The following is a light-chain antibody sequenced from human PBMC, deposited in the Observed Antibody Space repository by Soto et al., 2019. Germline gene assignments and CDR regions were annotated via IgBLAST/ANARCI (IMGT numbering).Light chain of an antibody. CDR1: SSDVDFYDY. J-gene: IGLJ1*01. CDR3: SSYTTSSTYV. CDR2: EVS. Sequence: QSALTQPASVSGSPGQSITISCTGTSSDVDFYDYVSWYQQHPGKAPKVMIYEVSNRPSGISNRFSGSKSGNTASLTISGLQAEDEGDYYCSSYTTSSTYVFGTGTKVTVL. V-gene: IGLV2-14*01.